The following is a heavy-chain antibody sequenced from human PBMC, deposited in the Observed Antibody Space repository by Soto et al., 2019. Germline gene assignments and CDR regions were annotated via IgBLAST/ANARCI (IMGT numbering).Heavy chain of an antibody. CDR2: IYWDDDK. D-gene: IGHD6-19*01. V-gene: IGHV2-5*02. CDR1: GVSVSTAGGA. CDR3: AYGNLPGMGVAAFDS. J-gene: IGHJ4*02. Sequence: QITLKESGPTLVKPTQTLTLTCTVSGVSVSTAGGAVGWIRQPPGEALEWLAVIYWDDDKRYNPSLKTRLTIIQDTTSNQVVLIMTNMDPVDSGTFYCAYGNLPGMGVAAFDSWGQGTLVTVSS.